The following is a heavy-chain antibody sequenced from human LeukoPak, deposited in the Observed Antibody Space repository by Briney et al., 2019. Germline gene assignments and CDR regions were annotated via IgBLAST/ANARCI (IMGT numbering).Heavy chain of an antibody. CDR1: GFTFSSYA. V-gene: IGHV3-23*01. D-gene: IGHD2-15*01. CDR2: ISGSGGST. Sequence: PGGSLRLSCAASGFTFSSYAMSWVRQAPGKGLEWVSAISGSGGSTYYADSVKGRFTISRDNSKNTLYLQMNSLRAEDTAVYYCAKSNQYCGGGSCSFGPWGQGTLVTVSS. CDR3: AKSNQYCGGGSCSFGP. J-gene: IGHJ5*02.